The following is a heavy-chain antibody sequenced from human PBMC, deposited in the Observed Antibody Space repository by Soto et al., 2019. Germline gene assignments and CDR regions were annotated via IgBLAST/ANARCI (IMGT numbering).Heavy chain of an antibody. CDR3: AIWRGSETFGGHLFAP. Sequence: PSETLSLTCTVSGGSISSGGYYWSWIRQHPGKGLEWIGYIYYSGSTYYNPSLKSRVTISVDTSKNQFSLKLSSVTAADTAVYYCAIWRGSETFGGHLFAPWGQGTLVTGSA. CDR1: GGSISSGGYY. V-gene: IGHV4-31*03. D-gene: IGHD2-21*02. J-gene: IGHJ5*02. CDR2: IYYSGST.